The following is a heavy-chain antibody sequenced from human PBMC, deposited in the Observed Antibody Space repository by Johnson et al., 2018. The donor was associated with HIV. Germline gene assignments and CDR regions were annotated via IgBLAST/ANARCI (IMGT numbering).Heavy chain of an antibody. Sequence: LLVESGGGLVQPGRSLRLSCAASGFNFDNYAMHWVRQAPGKGLEWVSGISWNSANIGHADSVKGRFTISRDNAKSSLYLQMNSLRPEDTALYYCARDLGYYYDSSGHDAFDIWGQGTRVTVSS. CDR1: GFNFDNYA. J-gene: IGHJ3*02. CDR3: ARDLGYYYDSSGHDAFDI. D-gene: IGHD3-22*01. CDR2: ISWNSANI. V-gene: IGHV3-9*01.